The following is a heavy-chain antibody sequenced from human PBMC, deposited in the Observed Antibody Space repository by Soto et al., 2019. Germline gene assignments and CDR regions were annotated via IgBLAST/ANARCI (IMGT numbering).Heavy chain of an antibody. Sequence: ASVKVSCKASGYTFTSYAMHWVRQAPGQRLEWMGWINAGNGNTKYSQKFQGRVTITRDTSASTAYMELSSLRSEDTAVYYCASSVRQLVIYYYGMDVWGQGTTVTVSS. CDR3: ASSVRQLVIYYYGMDV. V-gene: IGHV1-3*01. J-gene: IGHJ6*02. CDR1: GYTFTSYA. D-gene: IGHD6-13*01. CDR2: INAGNGNT.